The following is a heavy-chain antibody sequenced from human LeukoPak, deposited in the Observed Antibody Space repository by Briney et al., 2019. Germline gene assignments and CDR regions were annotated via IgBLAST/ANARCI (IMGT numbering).Heavy chain of an antibody. D-gene: IGHD3-22*01. CDR1: GYTFTGYY. Sequence: ASVKVSCKASGYTFTGYYMYWVRQAPGQGLEWMGWISPNSGGTNYAQKFQGRVTMTRDTSIRTVYMEMRRLRSDDTAVYYCARVASGYYSDAFDIWGQGTMVTVSS. CDR2: ISPNSGGT. V-gene: IGHV1-2*02. CDR3: ARVASGYYSDAFDI. J-gene: IGHJ3*02.